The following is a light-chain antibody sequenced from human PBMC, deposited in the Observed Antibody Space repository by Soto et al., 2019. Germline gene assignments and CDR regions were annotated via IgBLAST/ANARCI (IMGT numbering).Light chain of an antibody. CDR2: GNR. CDR3: QSYDTSLSGYVV. V-gene: IGLV1-40*01. J-gene: IGLJ2*01. CDR1: SSNIGAGYD. Sequence: QSVLTQPPSVSGAPGQRVTISCTGSSSNIGAGYDVHWYQQVPGTAPKLLIHGNRNRPSGVPDRFSGSKPGTSASLAITGVQAEDEADYYCQSYDTSLSGYVVFGGGTQLTVL.